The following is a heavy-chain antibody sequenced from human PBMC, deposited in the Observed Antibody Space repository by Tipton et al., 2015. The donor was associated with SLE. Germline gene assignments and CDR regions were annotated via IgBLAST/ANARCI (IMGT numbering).Heavy chain of an antibody. CDR3: ARPEGYCSSTTCYSAFDI. J-gene: IGHJ3*02. Sequence: TLSLTCTVSGGSISSGGYYWSWIRQPPGKGLEWIGYIYYRGSTNYNPSLKSRVTISVDTSKNQFSLHLSSVTAADTAVYYCARPEGYCSSTTCYSAFDIWGQGTMVTVSS. CDR1: GGSISSGGYY. CDR2: IYYRGST. D-gene: IGHD2-2*01. V-gene: IGHV4-61*08.